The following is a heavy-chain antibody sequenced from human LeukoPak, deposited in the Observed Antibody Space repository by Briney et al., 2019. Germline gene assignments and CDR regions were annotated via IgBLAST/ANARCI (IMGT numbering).Heavy chain of an antibody. J-gene: IGHJ4*02. D-gene: IGHD3-10*01. Sequence: SETLSLTCTVSGGSISSFYWSWIRQPAGKGLEWMGRIHTSGNTIYNPSLKGRVTMSVDTSKNHFSLNLSSVTAADTAMYYCAKWATYGYFDYWGQGTLVTVSS. CDR3: AKWATYGYFDY. V-gene: IGHV4-4*07. CDR1: GGSISSFY. CDR2: IHTSGNT.